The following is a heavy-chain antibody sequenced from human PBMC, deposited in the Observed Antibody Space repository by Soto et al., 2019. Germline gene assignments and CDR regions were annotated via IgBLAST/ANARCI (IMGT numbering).Heavy chain of an antibody. J-gene: IGHJ6*02. V-gene: IGHV4-31*03. CDR1: GGSISSGGYY. CDR3: AGKYIVATIGPPGYYYYGMDV. Sequence: SETLSLTCTVSGGSISSGGYYWSWIRQRPGKGLDWFGYIYYSGSTYYNPSLKSRVTISVDTSKNQFSLKLSSVTAADTAVYYCAGKYIVATIGPPGYYYYGMDVWGQGTTVTVSS. CDR2: IYYSGST. D-gene: IGHD5-12*01.